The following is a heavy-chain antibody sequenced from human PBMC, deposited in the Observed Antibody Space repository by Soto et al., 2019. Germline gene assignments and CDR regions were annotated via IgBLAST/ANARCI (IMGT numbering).Heavy chain of an antibody. D-gene: IGHD2-21*02. CDR3: ARDRVVVTAIRQAYCFDF. CDR1: GYTFTGYY. Sequence: GASVKVSCKASGYTFTGYYMHWVRQAPGQGLEWMGWINPNSGGTNYAQKFQGRVTMTRDTSISTAYMELSRLRSDDTAVYYCARDRVVVTAIRQAYCFDFWGQGTMVTVSS. J-gene: IGHJ4*02. CDR2: INPNSGGT. V-gene: IGHV1-2*02.